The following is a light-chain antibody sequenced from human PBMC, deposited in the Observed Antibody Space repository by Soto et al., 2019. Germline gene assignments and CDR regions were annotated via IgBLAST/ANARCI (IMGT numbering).Light chain of an antibody. Sequence: EMVMTQSPATLSVSPGERATLSCSASQSVSSNLAWYQQKPGQAPRLLIYGASTRATGIPARFSGSGSGTDFTLIINRLEPEDVAIYYCQQYGGSPRITFGQGTRLEIK. CDR2: GAS. CDR3: QQYGGSPRIT. J-gene: IGKJ5*01. V-gene: IGKV3-15*01. CDR1: QSVSSN.